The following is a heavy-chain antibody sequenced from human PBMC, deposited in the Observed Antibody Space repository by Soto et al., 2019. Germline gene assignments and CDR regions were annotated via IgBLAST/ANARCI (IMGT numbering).Heavy chain of an antibody. Sequence: QVQLVQSGAEVKKPGASVQVSCKASGYTFTSYAMHWVRQAPGQRLEWMGWINAGNGNTKYSQKFQGRVTITRDTSASTDYMELSSLRSEDTAVYYCARGVGLYSNYVYWGQGTLVTVSS. V-gene: IGHV1-3*01. CDR2: INAGNGNT. J-gene: IGHJ4*02. CDR1: GYTFTSYA. CDR3: ARGVGLYSNYVY. D-gene: IGHD2-2*02.